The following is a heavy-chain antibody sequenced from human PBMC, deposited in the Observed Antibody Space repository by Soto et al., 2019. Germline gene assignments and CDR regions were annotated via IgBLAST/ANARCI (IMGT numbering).Heavy chain of an antibody. CDR2: IFYTGST. Sequence: SETLSLTCTVSGDSISSSSYFWGWIRHPPGKGLEWIGTIFYTGSTYYNPSLKSRVTISVDTSKNQFSLKLTSVTAADTAVYYCARVLVKIKSPDGFYGMDVWGQGTTVTVSS. J-gene: IGHJ6*02. V-gene: IGHV4-39*07. CDR3: ARVLVKIKSPDGFYGMDV. CDR1: GDSISSSSYF. D-gene: IGHD3-10*01.